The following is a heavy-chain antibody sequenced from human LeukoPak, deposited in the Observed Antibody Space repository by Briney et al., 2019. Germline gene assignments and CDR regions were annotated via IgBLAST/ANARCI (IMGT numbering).Heavy chain of an antibody. CDR3: ARDPPTDYYDSSGYYDY. Sequence: GASVKVSCKASGGTFSSYAISWVRQAPGQGLEWMGWISAYNGNTNYAQKLQGRVTMTTDTSTSTAYMELRSLRSDDTAVYYCARDPPTDYYDSSGYYDYWGQGTLVTVSS. CDR2: ISAYNGNT. CDR1: GGTFSSYA. V-gene: IGHV1-18*01. J-gene: IGHJ4*02. D-gene: IGHD3-22*01.